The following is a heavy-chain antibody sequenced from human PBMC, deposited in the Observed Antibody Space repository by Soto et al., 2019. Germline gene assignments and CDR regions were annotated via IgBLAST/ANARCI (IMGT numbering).Heavy chain of an antibody. V-gene: IGHV3-33*01. CDR2: IWYDGSNK. CDR1: GFTFSSYD. Sequence: SLRLSCAASGFTFSSYDMHWVRQAPGKGQEWVAVIWYDGSNKDYADSVKARFAISRDNSKNTLYLQMNSLRAEDTAVYYCARDRIVVVPAAMSRYMDVWGKGTTVTVSS. CDR3: ARDRIVVVPAAMSRYMDV. D-gene: IGHD2-2*01. J-gene: IGHJ6*03.